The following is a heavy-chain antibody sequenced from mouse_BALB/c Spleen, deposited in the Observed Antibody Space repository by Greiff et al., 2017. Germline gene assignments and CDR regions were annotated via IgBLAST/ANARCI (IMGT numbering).Heavy chain of an antibody. CDR2: ISSGSSTI. J-gene: IGHJ4*01. V-gene: IGHV5-17*02. D-gene: IGHD2-2*01. CDR3: ARLYGYSYAMDY. Sequence: EVKLMESGGGLVQPGGSRKLSCAASGFTFSSFGMHWVRQAPEKGLEWVAYISSGSSTIYYADTVKGRFTISRDNPKNTLFLQMTSLRSEDTAMYYCARLYGYSYAMDYWGQGTSVTVSS. CDR1: GFTFSSFG.